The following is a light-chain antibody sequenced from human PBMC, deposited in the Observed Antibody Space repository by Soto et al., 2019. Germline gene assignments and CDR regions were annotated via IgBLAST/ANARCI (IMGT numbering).Light chain of an antibody. J-gene: IGLJ1*01. CDR2: EVS. V-gene: IGLV2-23*02. Sequence: QSVLTQPASVSGSPGQSITISCTRTSSDVGSYNLVSWYQQHPGKAPKVMIYEVSKRPSGVSNRFSGSKSGNTASLTISGLQAEDEADYYCCSDGGSYVFGTGTKLTVL. CDR1: SSDVGSYNL. CDR3: CSDGGSYV.